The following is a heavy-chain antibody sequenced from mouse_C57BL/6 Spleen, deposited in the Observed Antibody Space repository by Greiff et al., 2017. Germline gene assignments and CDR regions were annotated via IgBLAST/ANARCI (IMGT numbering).Heavy chain of an antibody. CDR2: ISDGGSYT. CDR3: ARDRGGNYFDY. D-gene: IGHD1-1*02. CDR1: GFTFSSYA. Sequence: EVQLQESGGGLVKPGGSLKLSCAASGFTFSSYAMSWVRQTPEKRLEWVATISDGGSYTYFPDNVKGRFTISRDNAKNNLYLQMSHLKSEDTAMYYWARDRGGNYFDYWGQGTTLTVSS. J-gene: IGHJ2*01. V-gene: IGHV5-4*01.